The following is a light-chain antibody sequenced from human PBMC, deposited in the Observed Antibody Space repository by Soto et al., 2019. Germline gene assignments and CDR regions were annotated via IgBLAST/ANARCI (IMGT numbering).Light chain of an antibody. Sequence: DIQMTQSPSSVSASVGDRITITCRTSQDIGCRLAWFQQTPGKAPQYLIQAASILQSGVPSRFSGSGSGTEFILSINNLQPEEFASYFCLQVYSCPLTFGLGTKLEI. J-gene: IGKJ1*01. CDR2: AAS. CDR3: LQVYSCPLT. V-gene: IGKV1-12*01. CDR1: QDIGCR.